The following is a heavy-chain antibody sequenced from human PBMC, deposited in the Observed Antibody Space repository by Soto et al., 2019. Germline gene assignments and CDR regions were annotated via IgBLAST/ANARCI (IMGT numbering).Heavy chain of an antibody. CDR3: AREGILLLGAFDI. CDR1: GGSINNYY. V-gene: IGHV4-59*01. CDR2: IYYTGST. J-gene: IGHJ3*02. D-gene: IGHD3-9*01. Sequence: QVQLQESGPRLVKPSETLSLTCSVSGGSINNYYWNWVRQTPGKGLEWIGYIYYTGSTHYNPSLKIRVTMSVDTSKNQFSLRLTSVPAADTAVYFCAREGILLLGAFDIWGQGTVVTVSS.